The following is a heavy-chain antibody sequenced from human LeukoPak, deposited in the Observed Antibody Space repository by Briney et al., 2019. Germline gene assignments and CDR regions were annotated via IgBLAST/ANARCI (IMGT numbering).Heavy chain of an antibody. J-gene: IGHJ4*02. D-gene: IGHD3-16*01. CDR3: ARVIGGGDDPIRLDH. Sequence: ASVNVSCKPSGYTFTGYYMHWVRQAPGQGLEWMGWINPNSGGTNYAQKFQGRVTMTRDTSISTAHLELSRLRSDDTAIYYCARVIGGGDDPIRLDHWGQGTLVTVSS. V-gene: IGHV1-2*02. CDR2: INPNSGGT. CDR1: GYTFTGYY.